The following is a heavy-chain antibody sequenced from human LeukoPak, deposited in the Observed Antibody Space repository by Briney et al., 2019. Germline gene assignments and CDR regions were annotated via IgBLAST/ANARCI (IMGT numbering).Heavy chain of an antibody. J-gene: IGHJ4*02. CDR2: ISAYNGNT. CDR3: ARDGDSSSWPTPFDY. V-gene: IGHV1-18*01. Sequence: ASVNVSCKASGYTFTSYGVSWVRQAPGQGLEWMGWISAYNGNTNYAQKLQGRVTMTTDTSTSTAYMELRSLRSDDTAVYYCARDGDSSSWPTPFDYWGQGTLVTVSS. D-gene: IGHD6-13*01. CDR1: GYTFTSYG.